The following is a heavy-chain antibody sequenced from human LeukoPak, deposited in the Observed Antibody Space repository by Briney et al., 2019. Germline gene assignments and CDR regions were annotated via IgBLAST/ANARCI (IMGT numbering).Heavy chain of an antibody. Sequence: SSETLSLTCAVSGGSIDSSSYYWGWIRQPPGKGLEWIGSIFRTGSTYYSASLKSRVSISVDTSKNHIALKLTSVTAADTAVYFCARRVGFYGSGSLSYFDPWGQGILVSVS. CDR2: IFRTGST. D-gene: IGHD3-10*01. V-gene: IGHV4-39*02. CDR1: GGSIDSSSYY. CDR3: ARRVGFYGSGSLSYFDP. J-gene: IGHJ5*01.